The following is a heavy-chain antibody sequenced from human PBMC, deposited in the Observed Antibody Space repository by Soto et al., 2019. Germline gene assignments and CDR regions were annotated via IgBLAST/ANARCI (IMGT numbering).Heavy chain of an antibody. Sequence: EVQLLESGGGLVQPGGSLRLSCAASGFTFSSYAMNWVRQAPGKGLEWVSVISGSGDSTYYADSVKGRFTISRDNSKKTRYLQMNSLRAEDTAVYYCASRSSGWYFDYWGQGTLVTVSS. CDR1: GFTFSSYA. J-gene: IGHJ4*02. D-gene: IGHD6-19*01. V-gene: IGHV3-23*01. CDR2: ISGSGDST. CDR3: ASRSSGWYFDY.